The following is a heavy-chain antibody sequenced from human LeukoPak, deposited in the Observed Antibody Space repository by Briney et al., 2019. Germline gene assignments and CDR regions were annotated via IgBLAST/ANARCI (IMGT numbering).Heavy chain of an antibody. CDR3: ARDTDYDILGLYAFDI. V-gene: IGHV3-74*01. CDR1: GFTFSSYW. CDR2: INSDGSST. J-gene: IGHJ3*02. D-gene: IGHD3-9*01. Sequence: GGSLTLSCAASGFTFSSYWMHWVRQAPGKGLVWVSRINSDGSSTSYADSVKGRFTISRDNAKNTLYLQMNSLRAEDTAVYYCARDTDYDILGLYAFDIWGQGTMVTVSS.